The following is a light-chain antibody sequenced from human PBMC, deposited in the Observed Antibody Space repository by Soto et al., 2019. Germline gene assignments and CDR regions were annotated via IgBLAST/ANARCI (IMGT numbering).Light chain of an antibody. J-gene: IGKJ5*01. CDR2: NAS. CDR1: ENVKFN. V-gene: IGKV3-15*01. Sequence: EIVMTQSPATLSVSPGERATLSCRASENVKFNLAWYQQRPGQAPRLLFYNASTRATAFPARFSGSGSGTDYVLTISSLHSEDFAVYYCQQYYNWPLTFGQGTRLEIK. CDR3: QQYYNWPLT.